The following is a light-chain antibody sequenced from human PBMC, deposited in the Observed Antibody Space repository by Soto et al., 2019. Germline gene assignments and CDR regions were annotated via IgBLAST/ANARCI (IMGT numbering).Light chain of an antibody. CDR3: TSYASSSTQV. V-gene: IGLV2-14*01. CDR1: SSDVGGYDY. CDR2: EVT. Sequence: ALTHPASVYGSPGQSITISCTGTSSDVGGYDYVSWYQQHPGTAPRIIIFEVTNRPSGVSNLCSGSKSGNTASLTISGLQAEDEADYYCTSYASSSTQVFGTGTKVTVL. J-gene: IGLJ1*01.